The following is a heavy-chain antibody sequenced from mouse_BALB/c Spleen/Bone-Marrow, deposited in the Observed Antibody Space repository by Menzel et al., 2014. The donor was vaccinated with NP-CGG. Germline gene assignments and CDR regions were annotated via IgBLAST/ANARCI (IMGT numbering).Heavy chain of an antibody. Sequence: QVQLQQSGAELARPGASVKLSCKASGYTFTDYYMNWVKQRTGQGLEWIGEIYPGSGNTYYNEKFRGKATLTADKSSSTVYMQLSSLTSEDSAGYFCAREEVRRLAWFAYWGQGTLVTVSA. CDR3: AREEVRRLAWFAY. CDR2: IYPGSGNT. CDR1: GYTFTDYY. V-gene: IGHV1-77*01. J-gene: IGHJ3*01.